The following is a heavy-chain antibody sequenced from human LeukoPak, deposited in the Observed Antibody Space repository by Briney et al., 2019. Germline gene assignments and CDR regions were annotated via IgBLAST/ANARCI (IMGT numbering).Heavy chain of an antibody. J-gene: IGHJ4*02. CDR2: ISYDGSNK. V-gene: IGHV3-30*03. CDR3: ASPSTPLFDY. D-gene: IGHD2-2*01. CDR1: GFTFSSYG. Sequence: GGSLRLSCAASGFTFSSYGMHWVRQAPGKGLEWVAVISYDGSNKYYADSVKGRFTISRDNSKNTLYLQMNSLRAEDTAVYYCASPSTPLFDYWGQGTLVTVSS.